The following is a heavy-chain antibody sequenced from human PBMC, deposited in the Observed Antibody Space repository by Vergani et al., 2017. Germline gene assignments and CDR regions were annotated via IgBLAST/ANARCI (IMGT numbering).Heavy chain of an antibody. CDR3: ARVVGYSSGWYLVGDAFDI. J-gene: IGHJ3*02. Sequence: VQLVHSGAEVKKPGESLKISCKGSGYSFTSYWIGWVRQAPGQGLEWMGWINPNSGGTNYAQKFQGRVTMTRDTSISTAYMELSRLRSDDTAVYYCARVVGYSSGWYLVGDAFDIWGQGTMVTVSS. V-gene: IGHV1-2*02. CDR1: GYSFTSYW. CDR2: INPNSGGT. D-gene: IGHD6-19*01.